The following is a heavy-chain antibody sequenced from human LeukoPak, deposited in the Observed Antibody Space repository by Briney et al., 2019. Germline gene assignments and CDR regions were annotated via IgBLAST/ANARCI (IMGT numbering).Heavy chain of an antibody. CDR3: ARGFRGDNFDY. J-gene: IGHJ4*02. Sequence: SETLSLTCSVSGYSISSAYYWGCIRQPPGKGLEGIGTMYHSGSTNYNPSLKSRVTISVDTSKNQFSLKMSSVTAADTAVYFCARGFRGDNFDYWGQGTLVTVSS. D-gene: IGHD7-27*01. V-gene: IGHV4-38-2*02. CDR2: MYHSGST. CDR1: GYSISSAYY.